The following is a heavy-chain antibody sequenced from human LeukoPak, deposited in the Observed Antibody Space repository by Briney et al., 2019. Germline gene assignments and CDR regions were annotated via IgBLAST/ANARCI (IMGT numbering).Heavy chain of an antibody. CDR1: GYTFTGYY. CDR2: INPNSGGT. Sequence: ASVKVSCKASGYTFTGYYMHWVRQAPGQGLEWMGWINPNSGGTNYAQKFQGRVTMTRDTSISTAYMELSSVTAADTAVYYCARVYYSSSYDYWYFDLWGRGTLVTVSS. V-gene: IGHV1-2*02. CDR3: ARVYYSSSYDYWYFDL. J-gene: IGHJ2*01. D-gene: IGHD6-13*01.